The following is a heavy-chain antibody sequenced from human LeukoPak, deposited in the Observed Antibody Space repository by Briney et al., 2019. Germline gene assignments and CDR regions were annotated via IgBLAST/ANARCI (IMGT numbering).Heavy chain of an antibody. CDR3: ARDRVAAADHYYYGMDV. CDR1: GYTFTSYY. D-gene: IGHD6-13*01. V-gene: IGHV1-46*01. J-gene: IGHJ6*02. CDR2: INPSGGST. Sequence: GASVKVSCKASGYTFTSYYMHWVRQAPGQGLEWMGIINPSGGSTSYAQKFQGRVTMTRDTSTSTVYMELSSLRSEDTAVYYCARDRVAAADHYYYGMDVWGQGTTVTVSS.